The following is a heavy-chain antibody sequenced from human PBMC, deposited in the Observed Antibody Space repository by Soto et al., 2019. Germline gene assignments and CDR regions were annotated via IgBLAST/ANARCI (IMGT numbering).Heavy chain of an antibody. D-gene: IGHD3-22*01. J-gene: IGHJ6*04. V-gene: IGHV1-69*01. Sequence: QVQLVQSGAEVKKPGSSVKVSCKASGGTFSSYAISWVRQAPGQGLEWMGGIIPTFGTANYAQNFQGRVTITEDESTSTAYMELSSLRSEYTAVYYCARDYYDSSGYSGDYYYYYGMDVWGKGTTVTVSA. CDR2: IIPTFGTA. CDR1: GGTFSSYA. CDR3: ARDYYDSSGYSGDYYYYYGMDV.